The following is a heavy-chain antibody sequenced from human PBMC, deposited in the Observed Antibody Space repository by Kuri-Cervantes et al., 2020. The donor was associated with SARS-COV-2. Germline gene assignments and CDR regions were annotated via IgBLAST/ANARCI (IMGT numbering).Heavy chain of an antibody. CDR2: ISYDGSNK. CDR1: GFTFSSYG. D-gene: IGHD6-19*01. CDR3: AKDRRSLGGWSPYYFDY. J-gene: IGHJ4*02. V-gene: IGHV3-30*18. Sequence: GGSLRLSCAASGFTFSSYGMHWVRQAPGKELEWVAVISYDGSNKYYADSVKGRFTISRDNSKNTLYLQMNSLRAEDTAVYYCAKDRRSLGGWSPYYFDYWGQGTLVTVSS.